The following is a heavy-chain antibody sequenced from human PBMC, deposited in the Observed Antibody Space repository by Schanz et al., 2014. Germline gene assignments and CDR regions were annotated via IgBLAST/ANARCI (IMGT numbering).Heavy chain of an antibody. CDR2: IHYSGST. D-gene: IGHD3-22*01. CDR3: ARLNYDSSGYPYYYGMDV. Sequence: QVQLQESGPGLVKPSETLSLTCSVSGGSIRNYYWNWIRQPPGKGVEWIGYIHYSGSTNYNPSLESRVALSVHPSKNQFSLKLSSVTAADTAVYYCARLNYDSSGYPYYYGMDVWGQGTTVTVSS. J-gene: IGHJ6*02. V-gene: IGHV4-59*08. CDR1: GGSIRNYY.